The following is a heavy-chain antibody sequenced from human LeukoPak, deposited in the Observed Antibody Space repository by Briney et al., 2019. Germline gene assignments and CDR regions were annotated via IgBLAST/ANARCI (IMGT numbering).Heavy chain of an antibody. CDR2: ISQDGSET. J-gene: IGHJ4*02. D-gene: IGHD7-27*01. CDR3: VRDLGHSRHYFEY. Sequence: GGSLRLSCAASGFTFNSFFLNWVRLTPGRELEWVACISQDGSETFYMDSVRGRFTISRDNTKNSLYLQMDSLRAEDAAVYFCVRDLGHSRHYFEYWGQGALVTVSS. CDR1: GFTFNSFF. V-gene: IGHV3-7*01.